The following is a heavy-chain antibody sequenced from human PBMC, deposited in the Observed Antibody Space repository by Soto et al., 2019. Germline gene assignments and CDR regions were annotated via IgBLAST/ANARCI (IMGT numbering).Heavy chain of an antibody. CDR3: ARHSESGWNDFDY. Sequence: SDTLSLTCTVSGGSISSYYWSWIRQPPGKGLEWIGYIYYSGSTNYNPSLKSRVTISVDTSKNQFSLKLSSVTAADTAVYYCARHSESGWNDFDYWGQGTLVTVSS. CDR2: IYYSGST. D-gene: IGHD6-19*01. CDR1: GGSISSYY. V-gene: IGHV4-59*08. J-gene: IGHJ4*02.